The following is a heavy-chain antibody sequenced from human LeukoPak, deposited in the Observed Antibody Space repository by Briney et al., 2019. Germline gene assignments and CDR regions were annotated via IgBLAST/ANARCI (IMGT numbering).Heavy chain of an antibody. Sequence: PGGSLRLSCAASGFTFSTYAMSWVRQAPGKGLEWVSAVRGSGTDTYYADSVKGRFTISRDNSKNTLYLQMNSLRAEDTAIYYCAKTSRRNSAYDSPSDYWGQGTLVTVSS. CDR1: GFTFSTYA. J-gene: IGHJ4*02. V-gene: IGHV3-23*01. CDR2: VRGSGTDT. CDR3: AKTSRRNSAYDSPSDY. D-gene: IGHD5-12*01.